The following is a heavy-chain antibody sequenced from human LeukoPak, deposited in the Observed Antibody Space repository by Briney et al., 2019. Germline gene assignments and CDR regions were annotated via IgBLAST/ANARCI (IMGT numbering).Heavy chain of an antibody. D-gene: IGHD2-2*01. V-gene: IGHV3-30*02. CDR3: ASDLPPAPWTGMDV. J-gene: IGHJ6*02. CDR2: IRNDGSII. CDR1: GFTFSSYG. Sequence: GGALRLSCAASGFTFSSYGMHWIRQAPGKGLEWVAFIRNDGSIIYNADSVKGRFTISRDNSKNTLYLQMNSLRADATAVYYCASDLPPAPWTGMDVWGQGTTVTVSS.